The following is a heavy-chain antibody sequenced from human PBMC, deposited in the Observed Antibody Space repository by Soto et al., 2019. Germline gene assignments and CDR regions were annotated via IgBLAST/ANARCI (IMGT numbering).Heavy chain of an antibody. V-gene: IGHV4-39*01. CDR2: IYYSGST. CDR3: AATVVAATRWFDP. J-gene: IGHJ5*02. CDR1: GGSISSSSYY. D-gene: IGHD2-15*01. Sequence: SETLSLTCTVSGGSISSSSYYWGWIRQPPGKGLEWIGSIYYSGSTYYNPSLKSRVTISVDTSKNQFSLKLSSVTAADTAVYYCAATVVAATRWFDPWGQGTLVTVS.